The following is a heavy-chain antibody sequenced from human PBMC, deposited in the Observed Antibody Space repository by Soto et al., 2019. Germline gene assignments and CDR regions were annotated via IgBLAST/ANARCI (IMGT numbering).Heavy chain of an antibody. CDR3: ARDEMGYCSSGSCYTPGGMDV. CDR1: GFIFSNYG. D-gene: IGHD2-15*01. V-gene: IGHV3-33*01. Sequence: GGSLRLSCVASGFIFSNYGMHWVRQAPGKGLEWVAAIWNDGGNKYFADSVKGRFTMSRDNSKDTLYLQMNSLRVEDTAVYYCARDEMGYCSSGSCYTPGGMDVWGQGTTVTVSS. J-gene: IGHJ6*02. CDR2: IWNDGGNK.